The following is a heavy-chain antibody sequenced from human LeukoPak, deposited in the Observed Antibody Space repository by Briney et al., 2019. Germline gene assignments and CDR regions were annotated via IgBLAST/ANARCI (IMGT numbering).Heavy chain of an antibody. CDR3: ARDGVGYSSGWPYCYYGMDV. Sequence: SETLSLTCTVSGGSISSYYWSWIRQPAGKGLEWIGRIYTSGSTNYNPSLKSRVTMSVDTSKNQFSLKLSSVTAADTAVYYCARDGVGYSSGWPYCYYGMDVWGQGTTVTVSS. CDR1: GGSISSYY. D-gene: IGHD6-19*01. V-gene: IGHV4-4*07. J-gene: IGHJ6*02. CDR2: IYTSGST.